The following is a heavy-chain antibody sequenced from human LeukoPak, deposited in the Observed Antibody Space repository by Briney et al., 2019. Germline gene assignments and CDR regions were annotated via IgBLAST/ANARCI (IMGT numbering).Heavy chain of an antibody. V-gene: IGHV3-30*03. CDR3: ARALYYYDQIDY. CDR2: ISYDGSEK. CDR1: GFTFSSYG. Sequence: GGSLRLSCAASGFTFSSYGMHWVRQAPGKGLEWVAVISYDGSEKYYADSVKGRFTISRDNSKNTLYLQMNSLRAEDTAVYYCARALYYYDQIDYWGQGTLVTVSS. J-gene: IGHJ4*02. D-gene: IGHD3-22*01.